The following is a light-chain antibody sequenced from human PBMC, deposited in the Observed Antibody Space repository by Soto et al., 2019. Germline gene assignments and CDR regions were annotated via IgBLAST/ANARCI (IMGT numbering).Light chain of an antibody. CDR1: SSDVGSYNY. V-gene: IGLV2-14*01. CDR2: EVS. J-gene: IGLJ3*02. Sequence: QSALTQPASVSGSPGQSITISCTGTSSDVGSYNYVSWYQQHPGKAPKLMIYEVSNRPSGVSTRFSGSKSGNTASLTISGLQAEDEANYYCSSDTSISTRVFGGGTQLTVL. CDR3: SSDTSISTRV.